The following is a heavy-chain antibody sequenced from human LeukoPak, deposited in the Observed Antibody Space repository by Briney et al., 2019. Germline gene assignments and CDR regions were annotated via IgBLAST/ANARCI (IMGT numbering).Heavy chain of an antibody. CDR1: GGTFSSYA. J-gene: IGHJ4*02. D-gene: IGHD3-10*01. V-gene: IGHV1-69*06. CDR2: IIPIFGTA. CDR3: ARDYYGSGSYYSDY. Sequence: ASVKVSCKASGGTFSSYAISWVRQAPGQGLEWMGGIIPIFGTANYAQKFQGRVTITVDKSTSTAYMELSSLRSEDTAVYYCARDYYGSGSYYSDYWGQGTLVTVSS.